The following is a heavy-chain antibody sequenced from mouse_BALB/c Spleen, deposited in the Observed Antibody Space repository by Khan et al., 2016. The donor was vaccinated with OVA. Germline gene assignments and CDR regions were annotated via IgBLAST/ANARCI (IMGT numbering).Heavy chain of an antibody. D-gene: IGHD2-3*01. CDR3: VKDGKFAY. Sequence: QVQLQQSGAELVRPGVSVKISCKASGYTFTDYAMHWVKQRHAKSLEWIGVISTNYGDADYNQTFQGKASMTVDRSSSTVYLELARLTSEDSAIYFCVKDGKFAYWGQGTLVTVSA. CDR2: ISTNYGDA. J-gene: IGHJ3*01. V-gene: IGHV1S137*01. CDR1: GYTFTDYA.